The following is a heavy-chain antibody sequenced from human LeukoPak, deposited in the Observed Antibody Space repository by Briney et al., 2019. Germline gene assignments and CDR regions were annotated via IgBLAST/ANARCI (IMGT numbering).Heavy chain of an antibody. V-gene: IGHV3-23*01. Sequence: GGSLRLSCAASGFTFSSYAMSWVRQAPGKGLEWASAISGSGGSTYYADSVKGRFTISRDNSKNTLYLQMNSLRAEDTAVYYCAKDFEIVKHYGYVWGTYSFDYWGQGTLVTVSS. J-gene: IGHJ4*02. CDR2: ISGSGGST. D-gene: IGHD3-16*01. CDR3: AKDFEIVKHYGYVWGTYSFDY. CDR1: GFTFSSYA.